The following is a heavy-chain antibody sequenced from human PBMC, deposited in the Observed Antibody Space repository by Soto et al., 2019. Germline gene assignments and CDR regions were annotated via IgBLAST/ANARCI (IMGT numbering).Heavy chain of an antibody. V-gene: IGHV1-69*13. D-gene: IGHD3-22*01. J-gene: IGHJ4*02. CDR2: IIPIFGTA. CDR1: GGTFSSYA. CDR3: ATSYYDSRRPIYYFDY. Sequence: ASVKVSCKASGGTFSSYAISWVRQAPGQGLEWMGGIIPIFGTANYAQKFQGRVTITADESTSTAYMELSSLRSEDTAVYYCATSYYDSRRPIYYFDYWGQGTLVTVSS.